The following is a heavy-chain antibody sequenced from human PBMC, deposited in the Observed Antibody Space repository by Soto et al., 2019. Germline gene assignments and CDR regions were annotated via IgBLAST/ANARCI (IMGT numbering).Heavy chain of an antibody. CDR2: LSTYREDR. CDR1: GYTFTKFG. CDR3: ARISLGPAPTDAFDI. J-gene: IGHJ3*02. Sequence: QVQLVQSGAEVKKPGASVKVSCKASGYTFTKFGISLVRQAPGQGLEWLGWLSTYREDRNYAQRVQDRVSMTTDTSSSTAYMELRTLISDDTAVYYCARISLGPAPTDAFDIWGQGTMVTVSS. V-gene: IGHV1-18*01. D-gene: IGHD1-26*01.